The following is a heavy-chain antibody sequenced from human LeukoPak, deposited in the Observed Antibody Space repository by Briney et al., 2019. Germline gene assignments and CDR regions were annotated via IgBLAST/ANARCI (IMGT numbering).Heavy chain of an antibody. CDR3: ARAYFDWLSPRWAFDI. V-gene: IGHV1-69*01. J-gene: IGHJ3*02. CDR2: IIPIFGTA. CDR1: GGTFSSYA. Sequence: SVKVSCKASGGTFSSYAISWVRQAPGPGLEWMGGIIPIFGTANYAQKFQGRVTITADESTSTAYMELSSLRSEDTAVYYCARAYFDWLSPRWAFDIWGQGTMVTVSS. D-gene: IGHD3-9*01.